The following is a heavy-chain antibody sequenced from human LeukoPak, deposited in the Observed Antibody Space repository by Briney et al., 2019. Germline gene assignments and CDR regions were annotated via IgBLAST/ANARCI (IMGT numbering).Heavy chain of an antibody. CDR3: ARGAGVAHPAY. D-gene: IGHD2-15*01. Sequence: TSETLSLTCTVSGYSISSGYYWGWIRQPPGKGLEWIGSIYHSGSTYYNPSLKSRVTISVDTSKNQFSLKLSSVTAADTAVYYCARGAGVAHPAYWGQGILVTVSS. J-gene: IGHJ4*02. CDR2: IYHSGST. V-gene: IGHV4-38-2*02. CDR1: GYSISSGYY.